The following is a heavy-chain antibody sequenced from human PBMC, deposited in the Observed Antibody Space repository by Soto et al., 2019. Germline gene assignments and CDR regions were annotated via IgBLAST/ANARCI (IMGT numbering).Heavy chain of an antibody. CDR1: GGTFTSYT. V-gene: IGHV1-69*02. Sequence: QVQLVQSGAEVKMPGSSVKVSCTASGGTFTSYTFSWVRQVPGQGLEWMGRIIPILRMADFAQKCQGRVTINADESTSTVYMKLSSLRSEDTAVYYCATSYGSGSAHFDYWGQGTLVTVS. D-gene: IGHD3-10*01. J-gene: IGHJ4*02. CDR3: ATSYGSGSAHFDY. CDR2: IIPILRMA.